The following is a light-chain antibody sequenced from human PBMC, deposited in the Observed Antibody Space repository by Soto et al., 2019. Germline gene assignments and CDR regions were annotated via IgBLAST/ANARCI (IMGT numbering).Light chain of an antibody. CDR1: QGVGTS. V-gene: IGKV1-9*01. Sequence: DIQLTQSPSVLSASVGDRVTITCRASQGVGTSVAWYQQKSVEAPKLLIYAAFTLQSAVPSKFGGSGSGTEFTLTTTSLKPEDFATYYCQHVYDFPHTFGPGTKIEVK. J-gene: IGKJ3*01. CDR3: QHVYDFPHT. CDR2: AAF.